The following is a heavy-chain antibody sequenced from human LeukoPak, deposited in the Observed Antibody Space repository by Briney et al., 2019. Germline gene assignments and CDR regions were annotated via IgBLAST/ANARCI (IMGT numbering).Heavy chain of an antibody. CDR1: GYTFTSYA. Sequence: GASVKVSCKASGYTFTSYAMHWVRQAPGQRLEWMGWINAGNGNTKYSQKFQGRVTMTRNTSISTAYMELSSLRSEDTAVYYCARGATAYCGGDCSLFDPWGQGTLVTVSS. D-gene: IGHD2-21*02. V-gene: IGHV1-3*01. CDR3: ARGATAYCGGDCSLFDP. CDR2: INAGNGNT. J-gene: IGHJ5*02.